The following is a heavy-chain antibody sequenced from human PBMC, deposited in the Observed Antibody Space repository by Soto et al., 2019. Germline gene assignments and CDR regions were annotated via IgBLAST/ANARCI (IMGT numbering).Heavy chain of an antibody. V-gene: IGHV4-34*01. CDR2: INHSAST. Sequence: PSETLSLTCAVYGGSFSGYYWSWIRRPPGKGLEWIGEINHSASTNYNPSLKSRVTISVDTSENQFSLKLSSVTAADTAVYYCARGVHYFDYWGQGTLVTVSS. CDR1: GGSFSGYY. CDR3: ARGVHYFDY. J-gene: IGHJ4*02.